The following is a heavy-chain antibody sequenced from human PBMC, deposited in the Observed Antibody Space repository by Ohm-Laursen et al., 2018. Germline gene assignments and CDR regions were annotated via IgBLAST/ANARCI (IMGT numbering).Heavy chain of an antibody. V-gene: IGHV2-26*01. CDR1: GFSLSNARMG. J-gene: IGHJ6*02. Sequence: TTQTLTLTCTVSGFSLSNARMGVSWIRQPPGKALEWLAHIFSNDEKSYSTSLKSRLTISKDTSKSQVVLTMTNMDPVDTATYYCARIFLRVVGAYYYYGMDVWGQGTTVTVSS. CDR3: ARIFLRVVGAYYYYGMDV. CDR2: IFSNDEK. D-gene: IGHD1-26*01.